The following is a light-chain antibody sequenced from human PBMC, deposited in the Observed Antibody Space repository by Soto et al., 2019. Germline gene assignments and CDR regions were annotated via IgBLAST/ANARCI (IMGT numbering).Light chain of an antibody. CDR1: SSDVGGYNY. V-gene: IGLV2-11*01. J-gene: IGLJ2*01. Sequence: QSALTQPRSVSGSPGQSVTISCTGTSSDVGGYNYVSWYQQHPGKAPKLMIYDVSKRPSGVPDRFSGSKSGNTASLTISGLQAEDEAEYDCCSYAGSRDVVFGGGTKLTVL. CDR3: CSYAGSRDVV. CDR2: DVS.